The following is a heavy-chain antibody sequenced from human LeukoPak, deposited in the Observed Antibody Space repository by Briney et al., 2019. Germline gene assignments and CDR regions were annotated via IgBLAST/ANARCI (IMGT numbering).Heavy chain of an antibody. CDR1: GYTLTELS. CDR2: FDPEDGET. J-gene: IGHJ4*02. D-gene: IGHD5-12*01. CDR3: ARVSDNIVATILAPGY. Sequence: ASVKVSCKVSGYTLTELSMHWVRQAPGKGLEWMGGFDPEDGETIYTQKFQGRVTMTEDTSTDTAYMELSSLRSEDTAVYYCARVSDNIVATILAPGYWGQGTLVTVSS. V-gene: IGHV1-24*01.